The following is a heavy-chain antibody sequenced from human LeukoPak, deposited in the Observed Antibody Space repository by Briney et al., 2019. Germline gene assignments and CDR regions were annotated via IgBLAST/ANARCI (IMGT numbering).Heavy chain of an antibody. CDR2: MNPNSGNT. D-gene: IGHD3-10*01. J-gene: IGHJ4*02. Sequence: ASVKVSCKASGYTFTSYDINWVRQATGQGLEWMGWMNPNSGNTGYAQKFQGRVTMTTDTSTSTAYMELRSLRSDDTAVYYCARSYGSGSYPPHYWGQGTLVTVSS. CDR3: ARSYGSGSYPPHY. V-gene: IGHV1-8*01. CDR1: GYTFTSYD.